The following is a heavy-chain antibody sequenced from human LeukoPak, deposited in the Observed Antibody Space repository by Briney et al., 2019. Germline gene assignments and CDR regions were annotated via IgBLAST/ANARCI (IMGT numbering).Heavy chain of an antibody. D-gene: IGHD1-1*01. CDR3: VRAGTTRRDAFDI. Sequence: PGGSARLSCAASGFTFSSYSINWVRQAPGKGLEWVSYITSSGTTIYYADSVKGRFTISRDNAKNSLSLQMNSLRAEDTAVYYCVRAGTTRRDAFDIWGQGTMVTVSS. J-gene: IGHJ3*02. CDR1: GFTFSSYS. V-gene: IGHV3-48*04. CDR2: ITSSGTTI.